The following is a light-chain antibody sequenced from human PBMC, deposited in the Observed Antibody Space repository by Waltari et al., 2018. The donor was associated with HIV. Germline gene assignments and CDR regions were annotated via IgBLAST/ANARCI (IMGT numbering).Light chain of an antibody. CDR1: TSSFGLYNF. CDR2: EVS. CDR3: TSFTSNYTVM. V-gene: IGLV2-14*01. Sequence: SALTQPASVSGSPGQSITISCTGSTSSFGLYNFLSWYQQHPGGVPKVIISEVSSRPSGVSSRFSGSKSGNTASPTISWLQTEDEADYYCTSFTSNYTVMFGGGTKVTVL. J-gene: IGLJ3*02.